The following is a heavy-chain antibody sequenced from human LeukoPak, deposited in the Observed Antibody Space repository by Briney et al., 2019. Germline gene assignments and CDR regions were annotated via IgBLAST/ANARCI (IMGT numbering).Heavy chain of an antibody. V-gene: IGHV3-23*01. CDR1: GFTFSSYV. CDR3: AKDASPGGTVTTDLDY. D-gene: IGHD4-17*01. J-gene: IGHJ4*02. CDR2: ISGSGGST. Sequence: GGSLRLSCAASGFTFSSYVMSWVRQAPGKGLEWVSAISGSGGSTYYADSVKGRFTISRDNSKNTLYLQMNSLRAEDTAVYYCAKDASPGGTVTTDLDYWGQGTLVTVSS.